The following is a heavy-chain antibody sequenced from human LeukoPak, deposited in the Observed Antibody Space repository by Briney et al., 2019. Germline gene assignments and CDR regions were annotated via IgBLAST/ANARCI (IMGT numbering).Heavy chain of an antibody. Sequence: HPGGSLRLSCAASGFILSSYGMNWVRQAPGKGLEWISSTTSPNGINYADSVKGRFTISRDNAKNSLCLQMNSLRDEDTAVYYCARSRRNIVVVPAPDYWGQGTLVTVSS. CDR1: GFILSSYG. J-gene: IGHJ4*02. CDR2: TTSPNGI. CDR3: ARSRRNIVVVPAPDY. D-gene: IGHD2-2*01. V-gene: IGHV3-48*02.